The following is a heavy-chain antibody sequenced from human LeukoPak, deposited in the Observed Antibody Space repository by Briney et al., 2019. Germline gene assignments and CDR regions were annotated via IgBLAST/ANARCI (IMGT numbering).Heavy chain of an antibody. CDR1: GFTFSSYD. D-gene: IGHD6-13*01. CDR2: IGTAGDT. V-gene: IGHV3-13*01. CDR3: ARAKSTESWDDAFDI. Sequence: GGSLRLSCAASGFTFSSYDMHWVRQATGKGLEWVSAIGTAGDTYYPGSVKGRFTISRENAKNSLYLQMNSLRAGDTAAYYCARAKSTESWDDAFDIWGQGTMVTLSS. J-gene: IGHJ3*02.